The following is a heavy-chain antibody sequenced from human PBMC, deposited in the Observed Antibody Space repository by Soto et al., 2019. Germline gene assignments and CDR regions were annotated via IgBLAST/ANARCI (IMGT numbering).Heavy chain of an antibody. CDR3: ARGHNYDYVWGSYRSHDAFDI. CDR1: GYTFTGYY. D-gene: IGHD3-16*02. V-gene: IGHV1-2*02. Sequence: EASVKVSCKASGYTFTGYYMHWVRQAPGQGLEWMGWINPNSGGTNYAQKFQGRVTMTRDTSISTAYMELSRLRSDDTAVYYCARGHNYDYVWGSYRSHDAFDIWGQGTMVTVSS. CDR2: INPNSGGT. J-gene: IGHJ3*02.